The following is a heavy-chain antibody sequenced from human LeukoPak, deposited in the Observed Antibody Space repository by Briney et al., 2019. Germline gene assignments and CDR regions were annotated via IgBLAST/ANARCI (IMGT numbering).Heavy chain of an antibody. CDR1: GFIFSDYA. J-gene: IGHJ5*02. Sequence: GGSLRLSCAASGFIFSDYAMHWVRQAPGKGLEWMAVISYDEKNKWYSDSVKGRFTISRDNSKNVLYLQMNSLRAEDTAVYHCTRTGGYGLLAWLDPWGQGTLVTVSS. CDR2: ISYDEKNK. CDR3: TRTGGYGLLAWLDP. V-gene: IGHV3-30*04. D-gene: IGHD5-18*01.